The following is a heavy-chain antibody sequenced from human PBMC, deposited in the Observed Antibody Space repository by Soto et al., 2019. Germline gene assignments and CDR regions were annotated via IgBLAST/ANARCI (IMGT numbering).Heavy chain of an antibody. CDR1: GGTFSSYA. CDR2: IIPIFGTA. V-gene: IGHV1-69*13. D-gene: IGHD3-22*01. CDR3: ARDLYYYDSSGSTSFDY. Sequence: GASVKVSCKASGGTFSSYAISWVRQAPGQGLEWMGGIIPIFGTANYAQKFQGRVTITADESTSTAYMELSSLRSEDTAVYYCARDLYYYDSSGSTSFDYWGQGTLVTVSS. J-gene: IGHJ4*02.